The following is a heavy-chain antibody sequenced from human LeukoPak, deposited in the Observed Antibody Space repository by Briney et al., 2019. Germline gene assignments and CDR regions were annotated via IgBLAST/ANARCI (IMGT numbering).Heavy chain of an antibody. CDR3: ARVWCSSTSCYSFWHY. Sequence: ASVKVSCKASGYTFTGYYMHWVRQAPGQGLEWMGWINPNSGGTNYAQKFQGRVTMTRDMSISTAYMELSRLRSDDTAVYYCARVWCSSTSCYSFWHYWGQGTLVTVSS. D-gene: IGHD2-2*01. V-gene: IGHV1-2*02. J-gene: IGHJ4*02. CDR2: INPNSGGT. CDR1: GYTFTGYY.